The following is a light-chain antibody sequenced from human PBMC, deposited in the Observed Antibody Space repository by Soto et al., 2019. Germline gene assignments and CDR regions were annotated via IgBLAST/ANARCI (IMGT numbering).Light chain of an antibody. J-gene: IGKJ1*01. CDR3: QQYQLYSRT. CDR1: QSIRNS. V-gene: IGKV1-5*03. Sequence: DIQMTQSPSTLSASVGDRVSTTCRASQSIRNSLAWYQQKPGKAPKLLIYKASPLESGVPSRFSASASVTEFTLTISRLQPDYFATYYCQQYQLYSRTFRQGPKV. CDR2: KAS.